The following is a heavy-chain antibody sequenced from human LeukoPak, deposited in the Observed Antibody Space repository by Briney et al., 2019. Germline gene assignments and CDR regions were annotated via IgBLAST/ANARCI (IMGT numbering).Heavy chain of an antibody. CDR3: ARQAYGAFDAFDI. CDR2: IYYSGST. V-gene: IGHV4-59*08. J-gene: IGHJ3*02. D-gene: IGHD4/OR15-4a*01. CDR1: GGSFSSYY. Sequence: SETLSLTCAVYGGSFSSYYWSWIRQPPGKGLEWIGYIYYSGSTNYNPSLKSRVTISVDTSKNQFSLKLSSVTAADTAVYYCARQAYGAFDAFDIWGQGTMVTVSS.